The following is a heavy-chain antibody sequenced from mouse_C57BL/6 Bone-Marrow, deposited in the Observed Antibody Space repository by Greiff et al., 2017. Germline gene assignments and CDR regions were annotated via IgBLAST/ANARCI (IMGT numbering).Heavy chain of an antibody. Sequence: QVQLQQPGAELVMPGASVKLSCKASGYTFTSYWMHWVKQRPGQGLEWIGEIDPSDSYTNYNQKFKGKSTLTVDKSSSTAYMQLTSLTSEASAFFYWARDYGSSDGWYLAVGGTGTTVTVPA. D-gene: IGHD1-1*01. J-gene: IGHJ1*03. CDR2: IDPSDSYT. V-gene: IGHV1-69*01. CDR1: GYTFTSYW. CDR3: ARDYGSSDGWYLAV.